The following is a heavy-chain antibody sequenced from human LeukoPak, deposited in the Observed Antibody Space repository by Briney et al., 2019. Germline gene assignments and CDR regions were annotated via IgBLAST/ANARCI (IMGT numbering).Heavy chain of an antibody. V-gene: IGHV1-8*02. Sequence: ASVKVSCKASGYTFTSYGINWVRQATGQGLEWMGWMNPNSGNTGYAQEFQGRVTMTRNTSISTAYMELSSLRSEDTAVYYCARGPLDSSSTFDYWGQGTLVTVSS. D-gene: IGHD6-6*01. CDR1: GYTFTSYG. J-gene: IGHJ4*02. CDR2: MNPNSGNT. CDR3: ARGPLDSSSTFDY.